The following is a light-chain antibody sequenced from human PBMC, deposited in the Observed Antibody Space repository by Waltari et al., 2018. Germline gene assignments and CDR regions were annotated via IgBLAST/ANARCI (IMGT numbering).Light chain of an antibody. J-gene: IGLJ1*01. CDR3: QVWDANTDRGV. Sequence: SYVLTQPPSVPVAPGETARITCGGNNIESKSVNWYRQMPGQAPVVVISYDNDRAAGSPERFSGSNSGNTSTLTISRVEAGDEADYYCQVWDANTDRGVFGTGTEVTVL. CDR2: YDN. V-gene: IGLV3-21*01. CDR1: NIESKS.